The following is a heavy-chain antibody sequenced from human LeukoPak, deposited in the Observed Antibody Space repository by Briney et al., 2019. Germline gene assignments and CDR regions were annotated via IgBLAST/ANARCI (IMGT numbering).Heavy chain of an antibody. Sequence: PSETLSLTCGVSGGSISNTNWWSWVRQPPGQGREWIGVISLSGLTNYNPSLKSRVTVSLDKSKNHLSLTLTSVTAADTAVYYCSRENGAFSPFGYWGQGTLVTVPS. J-gene: IGHJ4*02. V-gene: IGHV4-4*02. CDR3: SRENGAFSPFGY. CDR2: ISLSGLT. D-gene: IGHD2-8*01. CDR1: GGSISNTNW.